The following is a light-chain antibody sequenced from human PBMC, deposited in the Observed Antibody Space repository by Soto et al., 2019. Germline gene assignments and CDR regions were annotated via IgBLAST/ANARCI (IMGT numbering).Light chain of an antibody. J-gene: IGLJ7*01. V-gene: IGLV1-51*02. CDR2: ENN. CDR1: SSNIGNNY. CDR3: GTWDSSESVV. Sequence: QSVLTQPPSVSAAPGQTVTISCSGGSSNIGNNYVSWYQQLPETAPKLLIYENNKRPAGIPDRFSGSKSDTSATLGITGLQAGDEADYYCGTWDSSESVVFGGGTQLTVL.